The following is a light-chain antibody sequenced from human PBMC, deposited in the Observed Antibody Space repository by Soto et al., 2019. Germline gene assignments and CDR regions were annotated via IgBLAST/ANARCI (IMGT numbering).Light chain of an antibody. V-gene: IGKV3-20*01. J-gene: IGKJ2*01. Sequence: EVVLTQSPGTLSLSPGEGATLSCRASQGVSDNYLAWYQHKPGQPPRLLIYGASNRATAIPDRFSGSGSGTDFTLTISRLEPEDFAVYFCPQYGSSPRTFGQGTKLDIK. CDR2: GAS. CDR1: QGVSDNY. CDR3: PQYGSSPRT.